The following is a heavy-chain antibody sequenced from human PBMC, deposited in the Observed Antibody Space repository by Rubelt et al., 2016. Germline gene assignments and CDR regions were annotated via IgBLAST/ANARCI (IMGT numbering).Heavy chain of an antibody. CDR3: ARDRNGLRPPGVGGMDV. D-gene: IGHD5-12*01. CDR1: SDNF. CDR2: IGIVNSLI. J-gene: IGHJ6*02. V-gene: IGHV3-48*01. Sequence: SDNFMTWVRQAPGKGLEWLSHIGIVNSLIDYADSVKGRFTISTDNAKNSLYLQMNSLRAEDTAVYYCARDRNGLRPPGVGGMDVWGQGTTVTVSS.